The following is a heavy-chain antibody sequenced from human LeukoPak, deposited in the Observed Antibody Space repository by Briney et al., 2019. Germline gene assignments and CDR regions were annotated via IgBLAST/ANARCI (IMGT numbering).Heavy chain of an antibody. D-gene: IGHD1-20*01. CDR2: IYYSGST. V-gene: IGHV4-39*01. J-gene: IGHJ2*01. CDR3: ARHNWNYFDL. Sequence: PSETLSLTCTVSGGSISSSSHYWGWIRQPPGKGLEWIGSIYYSGSTYYNPSLKSRVTVSVDTSKNQFSLKLSSVTAADTAVCYCARHNWNYFDLWGRGTLVTVSS. CDR1: GGSISSSSHY.